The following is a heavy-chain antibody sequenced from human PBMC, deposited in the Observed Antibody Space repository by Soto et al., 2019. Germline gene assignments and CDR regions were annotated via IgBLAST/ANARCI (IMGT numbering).Heavy chain of an antibody. CDR1: GFTFSNAW. CDR2: IKSKTDGGTT. CDR3: TTGDYGDYFDY. D-gene: IGHD4-17*01. Sequence: PGGSLRLSCAASGFTFSNAWMSWVRQAPGKGLEWVGRIKSKTDGGTTDYAAPVKGRFTISRDDSKNTLYLQMNGLKTEDTAVCYCTTGDYGDYFDYWGQGTLVTVSS. V-gene: IGHV3-15*01. J-gene: IGHJ4*02.